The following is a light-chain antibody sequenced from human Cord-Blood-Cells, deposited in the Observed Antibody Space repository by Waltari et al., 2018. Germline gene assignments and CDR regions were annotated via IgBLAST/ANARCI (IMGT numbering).Light chain of an antibody. CDR3: QQSYSTPFT. J-gene: IGKJ3*01. CDR2: AAS. V-gene: IGKV1-39*01. CDR1: QSISSY. Sequence: IQMTQSQSSLSASVGARVTITCRASQSISSYLNWYQQKPGKAPKLLIYAASSLQSGVPSRFSGSGSGTDFTLTISSLQPEDFATYYCQQSYSTPFTFGPGTKVDIK.